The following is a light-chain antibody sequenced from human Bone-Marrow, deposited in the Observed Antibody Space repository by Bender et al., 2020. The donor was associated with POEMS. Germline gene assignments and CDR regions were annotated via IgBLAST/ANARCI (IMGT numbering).Light chain of an antibody. J-gene: IGLJ1*01. CDR2: EVS. V-gene: IGLV2-8*01. CDR3: SSYAGSNIHV. Sequence: QSALTQFASVSGSPGQSITISCAGTSNDVAVNKYVSWYQQHPGKAPKLMIYEVSKRPSGVPDRFSGSKSGNTASLTVSGLQAEDEADYYCSSYAGSNIHVFGTGTKVTVL. CDR1: SNDVAVNKY.